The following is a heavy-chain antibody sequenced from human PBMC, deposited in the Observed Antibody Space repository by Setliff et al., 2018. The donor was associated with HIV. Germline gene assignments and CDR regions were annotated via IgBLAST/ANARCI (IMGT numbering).Heavy chain of an antibody. Sequence: SETLSLTCAVYDGSFSGYYWSWIRQPPGKGLEWIGEIDHSGSTNYSPSLRSRVIMSMDTSKNQFSLNVNSVTAADTAVYYCARGSAPGTIGAFDIWGQGTMVTVSS. CDR3: ARGSAPGTIGAFDI. CDR2: IDHSGST. V-gene: IGHV4-34*01. D-gene: IGHD6-13*01. CDR1: DGSFSGYY. J-gene: IGHJ3*02.